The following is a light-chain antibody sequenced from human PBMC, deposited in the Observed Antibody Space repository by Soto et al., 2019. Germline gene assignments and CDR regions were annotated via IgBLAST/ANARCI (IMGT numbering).Light chain of an antibody. CDR3: SSYTSSSTLV. CDR2: EVS. Sequence: QSALTQPASVSGSPGQSITISCTGTSSDVGSYNLVSWYQQHPGKAPKLMIYEVSNRPSGVSNRFSGSKSGNTASLTISGLQAEDEADYYCSSYTSSSTLVFGGETKVTVL. V-gene: IGLV2-14*02. CDR1: SSDVGSYNL. J-gene: IGLJ2*01.